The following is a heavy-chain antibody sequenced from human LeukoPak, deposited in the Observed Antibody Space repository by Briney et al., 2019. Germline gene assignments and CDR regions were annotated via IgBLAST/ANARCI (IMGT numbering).Heavy chain of an antibody. CDR1: GFTFSSYD. Sequence: GGSLRLSCAASGFTFSSYDMHWVRHATGKGLEWVSAIGTAGDTYYPGSVKGRFTISRENAKNSLYLQMNSLRAGDTAVYYCARGPGRKGAFDIWGQGTMVTVSS. J-gene: IGHJ3*02. CDR2: IGTAGDT. CDR3: ARGPGRKGAFDI. V-gene: IGHV3-13*01.